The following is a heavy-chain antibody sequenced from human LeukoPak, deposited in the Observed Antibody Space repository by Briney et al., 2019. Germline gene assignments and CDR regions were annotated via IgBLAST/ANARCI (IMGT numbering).Heavy chain of an antibody. D-gene: IGHD3-10*01. J-gene: IGHJ6*02. V-gene: IGHV3-23*01. CDR3: AKSPNPNYYGSGSYLSGMDV. Sequence: GRFTISRDNSKNTLYLQMNSLRAEDTAVYYCAKSPNPNYYGSGSYLSGMDVWGQGTTVTVSS.